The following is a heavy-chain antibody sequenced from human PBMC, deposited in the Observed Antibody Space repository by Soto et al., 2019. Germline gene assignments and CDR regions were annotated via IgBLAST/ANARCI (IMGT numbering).Heavy chain of an antibody. CDR1: GGSISSYY. CDR3: ARDKGAAMAPFGFDY. CDR2: IYYSGST. J-gene: IGHJ4*02. V-gene: IGHV4-59*01. D-gene: IGHD5-18*01. Sequence: KPSETLSLTCTVSGGSISSYYWSWIRQPPGKGLEWIGYIYYSGSTNYNPSLKSRVTISVDTSKNQFSLKLSSVTAADTAVYYCARDKGAAMAPFGFDYWGQGTLVTVSS.